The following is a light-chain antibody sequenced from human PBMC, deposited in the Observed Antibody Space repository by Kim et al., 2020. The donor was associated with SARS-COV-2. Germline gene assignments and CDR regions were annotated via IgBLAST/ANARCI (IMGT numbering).Light chain of an antibody. J-gene: IGLJ3*02. V-gene: IGLV10-54*01. CDR3: SAWDSSLSAWV. CDR1: SKDVGNQG. Sequence: QTPTLTCTGNSKDVGNQGAAWLQQHQGHPPQLLSYRNNNRPSGISERLSASRSGNTASLTITGLQPEDEADYYCSAWDSSLSAWVFGGGTQLTVL. CDR2: RNN.